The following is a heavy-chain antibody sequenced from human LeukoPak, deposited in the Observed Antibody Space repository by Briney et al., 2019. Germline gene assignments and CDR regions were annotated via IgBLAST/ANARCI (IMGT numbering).Heavy chain of an antibody. CDR2: ISGSGDNT. Sequence: GGSLRVSCAASGFTFSGHGISWVRQAPGKGLEWVSSISGSGDNTHYADSVKGRFTISRDNSKSTLYLQMQSLRAEDTAVYYCTIFNYWGQGTLVTVSS. J-gene: IGHJ4*02. D-gene: IGHD3-3*02. CDR1: GFTFSGHG. V-gene: IGHV3-23*01. CDR3: TIFNY.